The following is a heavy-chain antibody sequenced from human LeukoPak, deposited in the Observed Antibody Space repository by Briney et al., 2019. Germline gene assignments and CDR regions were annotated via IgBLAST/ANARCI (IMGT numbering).Heavy chain of an antibody. V-gene: IGHV4-59*08. J-gene: IGHJ4*02. Sequence: SETLSLTCTVSGGSTSSYYWSWIRQPPGKGLEWIGYIYDSGSTNYNPSLKSRVTISVDTSKNQFSLKLSSVTAADTAVYYCARHYCSASKCYYFDYWGQGTLVTVSS. D-gene: IGHD2-15*01. CDR2: IYDSGST. CDR3: ARHYCSASKCYYFDY. CDR1: GGSTSSYY.